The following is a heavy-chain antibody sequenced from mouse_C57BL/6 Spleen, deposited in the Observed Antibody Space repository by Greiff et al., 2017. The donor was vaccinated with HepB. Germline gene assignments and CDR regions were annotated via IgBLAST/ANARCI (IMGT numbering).Heavy chain of an antibody. CDR3: ARYDNDSDAVDY. J-gene: IGHJ4*01. D-gene: IGHD2-10*02. Sequence: QVQLLQSGPELVKPGASVKISCKASGYAFSSSWMNWVKQRPGKGLEWIGGIYPGDGDTNYNGKFKGKATLTADKSSSTAYMQLSSLTSEDSAVDFSARYDNDSDAVDYWGQGTSVTVSS. V-gene: IGHV1-82*01. CDR1: GYAFSSSW. CDR2: IYPGDGDT.